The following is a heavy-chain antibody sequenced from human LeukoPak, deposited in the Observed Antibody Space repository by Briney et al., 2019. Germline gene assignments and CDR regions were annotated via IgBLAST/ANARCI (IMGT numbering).Heavy chain of an antibody. J-gene: IGHJ4*02. D-gene: IGHD1-26*01. V-gene: IGHV4-59*01. CDR2: IYYSGST. CDR1: GGSISSYY. CDR3: ARGPYSGSYWVGYYFDY. Sequence: SSETLSLACTVSGGSISSYYWSWIRQPPGKGLEWIGYIYYSGSTNYNPSLKSRVTISVDTSKNQFSLKLSSVTAADTAVYYCARGPYSGSYWVGYYFDYWGQGTLVTVSS.